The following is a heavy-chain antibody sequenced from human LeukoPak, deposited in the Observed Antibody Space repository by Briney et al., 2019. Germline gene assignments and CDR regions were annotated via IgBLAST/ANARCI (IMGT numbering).Heavy chain of an antibody. Sequence: AASVKVSCKASGYTFTSYDINWVRQATGQGLEWMGWMNRNSGNTGYAQKFQGRVTMTRNTSISTAYMELSSLRSEDTAVYYCARVFYSKPSHYNYYYYMDVWGKGTTVTVSS. CDR3: ARVFYSKPSHYNYYYYMDV. V-gene: IGHV1-8*01. CDR2: MNRNSGNT. CDR1: GYTFTSYD. J-gene: IGHJ6*03. D-gene: IGHD4-11*01.